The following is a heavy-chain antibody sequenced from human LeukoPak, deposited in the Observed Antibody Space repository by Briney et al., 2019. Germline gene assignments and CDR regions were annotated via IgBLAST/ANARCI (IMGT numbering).Heavy chain of an antibody. J-gene: IGHJ2*01. CDR1: NGFISPFY. CDR3: ARSLDGSIAAAGASRYFDL. Sequence: SETLSLTCTVSNGFISPFYWSWIRQPPGKELEWLGYIYYRGNTNYKPSLRNRVTISVDTSKNVFSLKLTSVTAADTAVYYCARSLDGSIAAAGASRYFDLWGRGTLVTVS. V-gene: IGHV4-59*08. CDR2: IYYRGNT. D-gene: IGHD6-13*01.